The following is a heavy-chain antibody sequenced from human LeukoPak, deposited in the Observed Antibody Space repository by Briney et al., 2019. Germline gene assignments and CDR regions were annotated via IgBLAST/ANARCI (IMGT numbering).Heavy chain of an antibody. CDR2: VYTSGST. V-gene: IGHV4-61*02. CDR3: ARVKGVMRSGSNYNNYYYYYMDV. J-gene: IGHJ6*03. CDR1: GGSIGTGSYY. D-gene: IGHD3-10*01. Sequence: SETLSLTCTVSGGSIGTGSYYWSWIRQPAGKGLEWIGRVYTSGSTNYNPSLKSRVTISGDTSKNQISLKLSSVTAADTAVYYCARVKGVMRSGSNYNNYYYYYMDVWGKGTTVTISS.